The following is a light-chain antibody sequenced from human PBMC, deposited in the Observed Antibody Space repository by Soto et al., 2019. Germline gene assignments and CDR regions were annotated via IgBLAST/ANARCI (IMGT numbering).Light chain of an antibody. J-gene: IGKJ1*01. CDR1: QSVSSN. CDR2: GAS. CDR3: QQFYNWPRT. V-gene: IGKV3-15*01. Sequence: EIVMTQSPGTLSVSPEERATLSCRDSQSVSSNLAWYQQKPGQAPRLLIYGASTRATGIPARFSGSGSETEFTLTICSLQSEDFAVYYCQQFYNWPRTFGQGTKVDIK.